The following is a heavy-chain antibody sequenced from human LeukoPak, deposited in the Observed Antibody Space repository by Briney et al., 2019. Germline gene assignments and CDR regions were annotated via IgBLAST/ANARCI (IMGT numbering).Heavy chain of an antibody. V-gene: IGHV4-34*01. D-gene: IGHD6-6*01. J-gene: IGHJ6*03. CDR3: ARREYSSSYYYYYYMDV. CDR1: GGSFSGYY. CDR2: INHSGST. Sequence: SETLSLTCAVYGGSFSGYYWSWIRQPPGKGLEWIGEINHSGSTNYSPSLKSRVTISVDTSKNQFSLKLSSVTAADTTVYYCARREYSSSYYYYYYMDVWGKGTTVTVSS.